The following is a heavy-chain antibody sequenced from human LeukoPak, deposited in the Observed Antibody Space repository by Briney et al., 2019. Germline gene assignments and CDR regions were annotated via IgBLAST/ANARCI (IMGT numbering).Heavy chain of an antibody. CDR1: GDSMNSGSYF. D-gene: IGHD2-21*01. CDR3: ARVGGDYSYYYMDV. Sequence: SETLSLTCTVSGDSMNSGSYFWNRIRQPAGKGLEFTGHIYSSVSTHYNPSLKSRVTISVDTSKNQISLKLSSMTAADTAVYYCARVGGDYSYYYMDVWGKGTSVTVSS. V-gene: IGHV4-61*09. CDR2: IYSSVST. J-gene: IGHJ6*03.